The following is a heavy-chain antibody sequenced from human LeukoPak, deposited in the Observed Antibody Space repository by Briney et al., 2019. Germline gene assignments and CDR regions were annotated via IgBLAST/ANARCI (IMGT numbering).Heavy chain of an antibody. D-gene: IGHD3-16*02. V-gene: IGHV7-4-1*02. Sequence: ASVKVSCKASGFTFTGYYMHWVRQAPGQGLEWMGWINTNTGNPTYAQGFTGRFVFSLDTSVSTAYLQISSLKAEDTAVYYCARAYQPLGGLSLPDYWGQGTLVTVSS. J-gene: IGHJ4*02. CDR3: ARAYQPLGGLSLPDY. CDR2: INTNTGNP. CDR1: GFTFTGYY.